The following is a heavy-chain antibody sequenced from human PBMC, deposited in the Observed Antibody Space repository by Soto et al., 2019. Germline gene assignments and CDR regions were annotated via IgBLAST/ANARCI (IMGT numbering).Heavy chain of an antibody. J-gene: IGHJ6*02. CDR1: GFTFSSYS. CDR3: ARDVDTAISGMDV. CDR2: ISSSSSYI. Sequence: GGSLRLSCAASGFTFSSYSMNWVRQAPGKGLEWVSSISSSSSYIYYADSAKGRFTISRDNAKNSLYLQMNSLRAEDTAVYYCARDVDTAISGMDVWGQGTTVTVSS. D-gene: IGHD5-18*01. V-gene: IGHV3-21*01.